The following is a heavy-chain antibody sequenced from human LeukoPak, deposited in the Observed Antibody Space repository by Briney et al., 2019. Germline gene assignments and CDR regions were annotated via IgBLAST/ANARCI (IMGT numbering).Heavy chain of an antibody. V-gene: IGHV4-59*01. J-gene: IGHJ5*02. CDR2: IHNTGTT. D-gene: IGHD4-23*01. CDR1: GGSINISY. CDR3: ARMYEGGNSYRFDP. Sequence: SETLSLTCTVSGGSINISYWSWIRQSPGEGLEWIGYIHNTGTTKFNPSLKSRVTISVHTSKNQFSLNLSSVTAADTAVYYCARMYEGGNSYRFDPWGQGTLVTVSS.